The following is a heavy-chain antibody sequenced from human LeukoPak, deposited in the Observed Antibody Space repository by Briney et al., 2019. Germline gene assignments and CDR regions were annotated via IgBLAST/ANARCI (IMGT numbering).Heavy chain of an antibody. CDR3: ARRPLVYYGSGSYYNSMFDY. CDR1: GGSFSGYY. Sequence: SETLSLTCAVYGGSFSGYYWSWIRQPPGKGLEWIGEINHSGSANYNPSLKSRVTISVDTSKNQFSLKLSSVTAADTAVYYCARRPLVYYGSGSYYNSMFDYWGQGTLVTVSS. CDR2: INHSGSA. J-gene: IGHJ4*02. V-gene: IGHV4-34*01. D-gene: IGHD3-10*01.